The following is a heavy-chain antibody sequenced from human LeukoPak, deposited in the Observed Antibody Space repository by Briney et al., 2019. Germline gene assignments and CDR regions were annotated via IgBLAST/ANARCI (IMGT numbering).Heavy chain of an antibody. CDR1: GYTSTGYY. D-gene: IGHD6-13*01. V-gene: IGHV1-2*02. J-gene: IGHJ5*02. Sequence: ASVKVSCKASGYTSTGYYMHWVRQAPGQGLEWMGWINPNSGGTNYAQKFQGRVTMARDTSISTAYMELRRLRSDDTAVYYCARDRWQQLDWFDPWGQGPWSPSPQ. CDR2: INPNSGGT. CDR3: ARDRWQQLDWFDP.